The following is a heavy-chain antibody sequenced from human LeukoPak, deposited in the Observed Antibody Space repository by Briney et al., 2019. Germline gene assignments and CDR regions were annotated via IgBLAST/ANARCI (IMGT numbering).Heavy chain of an antibody. J-gene: IGHJ3*02. D-gene: IGHD2-8*01. CDR2: IIPIFGTA. Sequence: ASVKVSCKASGGTFSSYAISWVRQAPGQGLEWMGGIIPIFGTANYAQKFQGRVTITADKSTSTAYMELSSLRSEDTAVYYCARAGGVYCTNGVCYNGSYAFDIWGQGTMVTVSS. CDR1: GGTFSSYA. CDR3: ARAGGVYCTNGVCYNGSYAFDI. V-gene: IGHV1-69*06.